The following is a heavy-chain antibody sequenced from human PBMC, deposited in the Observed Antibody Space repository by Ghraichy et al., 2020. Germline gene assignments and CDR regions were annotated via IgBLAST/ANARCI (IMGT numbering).Heavy chain of an antibody. CDR3: ARDPGDYYYYYMDV. J-gene: IGHJ6*03. CDR2: ITSSSTDV. Sequence: GGSLRLSCAASGFTFSSDSMNWVRQAPGKGLEWVSSITSSSTDVKYADSVKGRFTISRDNAKNSLYLQMNSLRAEDTAVYYCARDPGDYYYYYMDVWGKGTAVTVP. D-gene: IGHD2-8*02. V-gene: IGHV3-21*01. CDR1: GFTFSSDS.